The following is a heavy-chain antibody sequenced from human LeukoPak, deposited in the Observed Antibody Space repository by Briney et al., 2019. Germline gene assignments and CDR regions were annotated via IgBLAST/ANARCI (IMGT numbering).Heavy chain of an antibody. Sequence: ASVKVSCKASGYTFSDYYMHWVRQAPGQGLEWMGWINAHSGATEYAQKFQGRVTVTRDTSISTAYLELNRLRPDDTAVYYCARGVKWELLSDYWGQGTLVTVSS. V-gene: IGHV1-2*02. CDR2: INAHSGAT. CDR3: ARGVKWELLSDY. CDR1: GYTFSDYY. D-gene: IGHD1-26*01. J-gene: IGHJ4*02.